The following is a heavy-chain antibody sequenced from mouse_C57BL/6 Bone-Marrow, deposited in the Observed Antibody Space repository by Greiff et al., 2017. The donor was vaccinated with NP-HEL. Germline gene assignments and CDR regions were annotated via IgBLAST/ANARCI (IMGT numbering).Heavy chain of an antibody. CDR2: ISSGGSYT. V-gene: IGHV5-6*01. D-gene: IGHD2-2*01. Sequence: EVKLMESGGDLVKPGGSLKLSCAASGFTFSSYGMSWVRQTPDKRLEWVATISSGGSYTYYPDSVKGRFTISSDNAKNTLYLQMSSLKSENTAMYYCARQSYGYGYAMDYWGQGTSVTVSS. J-gene: IGHJ4*01. CDR3: ARQSYGYGYAMDY. CDR1: GFTFSSYG.